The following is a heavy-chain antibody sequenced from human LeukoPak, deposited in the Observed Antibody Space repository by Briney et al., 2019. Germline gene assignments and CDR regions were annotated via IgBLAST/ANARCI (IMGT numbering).Heavy chain of an antibody. CDR2: INHSGST. CDR1: GGSISSSSYY. CDR3: ARGSSLRDADAFDI. J-gene: IGHJ3*02. D-gene: IGHD6-6*01. V-gene: IGHV4-39*07. Sequence: SETLSLTCTVSGGSISSSSYYWSWIRQPPGKGLEWIGEINHSGSTNYNPSLKSRVTISVDTSKNQFSLKLSSVTAADTAVYYCARGSSLRDADAFDIWGQGTMVTVSS.